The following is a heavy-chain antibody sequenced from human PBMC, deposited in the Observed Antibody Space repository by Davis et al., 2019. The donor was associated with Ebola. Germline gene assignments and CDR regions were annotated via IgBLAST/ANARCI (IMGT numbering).Heavy chain of an antibody. Sequence: GESLKISCAASGFTFSSYGMHWVRQAPGKGLEWVAVISYDGSNKYYADSVKGRFTISRDNSKNTLYLQMNSLRAKDTAVYYCAKDKFVGYCSGGSCWGGMDVWGQGTTVTVSS. V-gene: IGHV3-30*18. CDR1: GFTFSSYG. CDR3: AKDKFVGYCSGGSCWGGMDV. CDR2: ISYDGSNK. D-gene: IGHD2-15*01. J-gene: IGHJ6*02.